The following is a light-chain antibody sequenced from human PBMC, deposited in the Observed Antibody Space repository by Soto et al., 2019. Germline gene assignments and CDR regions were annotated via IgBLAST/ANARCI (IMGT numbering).Light chain of an antibody. CDR2: AAS. Sequence: IQMTQSPSSLSASVGDRVTITCRTSQSIGSYLTWYQQKPGEAPKLLIYAASTLQSGVPSRFSGSGSGTDFTLTISSLQPEDFATYYCQQSYTTPWTFGGGTKVEIK. CDR3: QQSYTTPWT. CDR1: QSIGSY. V-gene: IGKV1-39*01. J-gene: IGKJ1*01.